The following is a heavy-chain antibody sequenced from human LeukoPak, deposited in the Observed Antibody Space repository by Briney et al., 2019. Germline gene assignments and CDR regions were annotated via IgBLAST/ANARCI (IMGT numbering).Heavy chain of an antibody. V-gene: IGHV1-18*01. D-gene: IGHD1-1*01. CDR1: GYTFSTSG. CDR2: TSDDNGNT. CDR3: ARDFNYQVDW. J-gene: IGHJ4*02. Sequence: ASVKVSCKASGYTFSTSGISWVRQAPGQGLEWIAWTSDDNGNTQYAPKFQDRVTVTTDTFTSTAYMELRSLRLDDTAVYYCARDFNYQVDWWGQGTLVTVSS.